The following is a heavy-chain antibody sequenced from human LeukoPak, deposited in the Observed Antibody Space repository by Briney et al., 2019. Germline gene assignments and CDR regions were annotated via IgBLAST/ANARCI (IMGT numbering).Heavy chain of an antibody. CDR3: ARSLGGYCSGGSCRPLDY. CDR1: GFTFSHAW. J-gene: IGHJ4*02. D-gene: IGHD2-15*01. Sequence: GGSLRLSCEVSGFTFSHAWMSWVRQAPGKGLEWVSYISSSGSTIYYADSVKGRFTISRDNAKNSLYLQMNSLRAEDTAVYYCARSLGGYCSGGSCRPLDYWGQGTLVTVSS. CDR2: ISSSGSTI. V-gene: IGHV3-11*04.